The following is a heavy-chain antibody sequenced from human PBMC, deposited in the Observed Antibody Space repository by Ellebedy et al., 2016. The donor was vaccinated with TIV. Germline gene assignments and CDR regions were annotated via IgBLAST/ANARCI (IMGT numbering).Heavy chain of an antibody. J-gene: IGHJ4*02. CDR1: GYTFTGYY. CDR3: ARGGLLWFGELGIV. V-gene: IGHV1-2*02. D-gene: IGHD3-10*01. CDR2: INPNSGGT. Sequence: AASVKVSCKASGYTFTGYYMHWVRQAPGQGLEWMGWINPNSGGTNYAQKFQGRVTMTRDTSISTAYMELRSLRSDDTAVYYCARGGLLWFGELGIVWGQGTLVTVSS.